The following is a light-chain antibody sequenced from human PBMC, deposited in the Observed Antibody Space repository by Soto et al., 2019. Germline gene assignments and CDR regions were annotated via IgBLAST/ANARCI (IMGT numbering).Light chain of an antibody. V-gene: IGKV1-39*01. CDR2: AAS. Sequence: DIPMTQSPSSLSASVRDRVTITCRASQSISTSLNWYQQKPGKAPNLLIYAASSLQSGVPSRFKGTGSETDFTLIISSLQPEDFATYYCQQSFNTPYTFGQGTRLEIK. CDR1: QSISTS. CDR3: QQSFNTPYT. J-gene: IGKJ2*01.